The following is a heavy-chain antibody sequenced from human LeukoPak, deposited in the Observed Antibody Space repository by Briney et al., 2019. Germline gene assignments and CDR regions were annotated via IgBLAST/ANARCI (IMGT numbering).Heavy chain of an antibody. CDR3: GTRSGESGMLVFGY. Sequence: SETLSLTCAVYGVTFNGYYWSWLRQPPGKGLEWIGEINHSGSTNYNPSLKSRVTISVDTSKKQFSLTLSSVTAADTAEYYSGTRSGESGMLVFGYWGKGTLVTVSS. CDR2: INHSGST. D-gene: IGHD7-27*01. V-gene: IGHV4-34*08. J-gene: IGHJ4*02. CDR1: GVTFNGYY.